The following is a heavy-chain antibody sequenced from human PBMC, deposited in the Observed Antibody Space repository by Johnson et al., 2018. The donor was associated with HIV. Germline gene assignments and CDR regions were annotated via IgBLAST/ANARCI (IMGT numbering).Heavy chain of an antibody. CDR3: TKGREWELNGGAFDI. D-gene: IGHD1-26*01. CDR1: GFTLTDHY. CDR2: SRDKTNSYTT. V-gene: IGHV3-72*01. J-gene: IGHJ3*02. Sequence: VQLVESGGGLVQPGGSLRLSCEASGFTLTDHYMDWVRQAPGKGLEWVGRSRDKTNSYTTEYAASVKGRFTISRDDSKNSLYLQMNSLRAEDTAVYYCTKGREWELNGGAFDIWGQGTMVTVSS.